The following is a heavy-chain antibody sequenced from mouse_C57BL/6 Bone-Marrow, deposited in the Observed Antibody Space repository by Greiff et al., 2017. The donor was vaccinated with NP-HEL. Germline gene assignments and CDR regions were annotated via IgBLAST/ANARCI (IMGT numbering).Heavy chain of an antibody. D-gene: IGHD4-1*01. Sequence: EVKLQQSGPELVKPGASVKISCKASGYTFTDYYMNWVKQSHGKSLEWIGDINPNNGGTSYNQKFKGKATLTVDKSSSPAYMELRSLTSEDSAVYYCARVNWPNWYVDVWGTGTTVTVSS. CDR2: INPNNGGT. V-gene: IGHV1-26*01. CDR1: GYTFTDYY. J-gene: IGHJ1*03. CDR3: ARVNWPNWYVDV.